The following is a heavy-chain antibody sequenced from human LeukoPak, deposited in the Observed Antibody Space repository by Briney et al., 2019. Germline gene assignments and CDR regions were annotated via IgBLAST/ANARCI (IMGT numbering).Heavy chain of an antibody. Sequence: GGSLRLSCAASGFTFSIYSMNWVRQAPGKGLEWVSSISSSSSYIHYTDSVKGRFTISRDNAKNSLHLQMSSLTAEDTALYYCARDSAELDYWGQGTLVTVSS. CDR2: ISSSSSYI. CDR3: ARDSAELDY. J-gene: IGHJ4*02. D-gene: IGHD1-26*01. CDR1: GFTFSIYS. V-gene: IGHV3-21*01.